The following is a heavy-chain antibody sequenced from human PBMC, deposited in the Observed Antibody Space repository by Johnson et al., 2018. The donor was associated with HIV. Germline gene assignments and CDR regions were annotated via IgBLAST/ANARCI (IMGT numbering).Heavy chain of an antibody. V-gene: IGHV3-30*02. CDR2: IRYDGSDK. J-gene: IGHJ3*02. Sequence: QMQLVESGGGVVQPGGSLRLSCAASGFTFNSYGMHWVRQAPGKGLEWVTFIRYDGSDKYYADSVKGRFTISRDNSKNTLYLQMNSLRAEDTAVYYCAKSPRGRLREGAFDIWGQGTMVTVSS. CDR3: AKSPRGRLREGAFDI. D-gene: IGHD3-16*01. CDR1: GFTFNSYG.